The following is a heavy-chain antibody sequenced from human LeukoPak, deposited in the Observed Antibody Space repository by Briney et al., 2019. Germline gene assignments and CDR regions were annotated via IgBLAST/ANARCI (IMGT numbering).Heavy chain of an antibody. CDR3: AKGTQRGNSGWGYFFDQ. Sequence: GRSLRLSCAASGFTFDDYAMHWVRQAPGKGLEWVSGINWNSGSIDYAGSVKGRFTISRDNAMNSLYLQMNTLRPEDTALYYCAKGTQRGNSGWGYFFDQWGQGTLVTVSS. J-gene: IGHJ4*02. V-gene: IGHV3-9*01. D-gene: IGHD6-19*01. CDR2: INWNSGSI. CDR1: GFTFDDYA.